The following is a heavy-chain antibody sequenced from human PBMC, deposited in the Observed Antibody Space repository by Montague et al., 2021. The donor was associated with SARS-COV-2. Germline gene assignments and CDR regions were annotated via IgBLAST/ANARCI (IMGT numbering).Heavy chain of an antibody. CDR3: ARGVYWLSHSYYYGVDV. V-gene: IGHV4-31*03. CDR2: IYYTGST. CDR1: GGSISSGGYY. J-gene: IGHJ6*02. D-gene: IGHD3-9*01. Sequence: TLSLTCTVSGGSISSGGYYWSWIRQHPGKGLEWIGYIYYTGSTYYNPSLKSRVTISVDTSKNQFSLKLSSVTAADTAVYYCARGVYWLSHSYYYGVDVWGQGTPVTVSS.